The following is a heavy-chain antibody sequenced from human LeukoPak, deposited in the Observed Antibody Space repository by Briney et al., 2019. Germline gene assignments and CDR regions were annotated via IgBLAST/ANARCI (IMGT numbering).Heavy chain of an antibody. V-gene: IGHV3-30*02. Sequence: GGSLRLSCAASGFTFSSYGMHWVRQAPGKGLEWVAFIRYDGSNKYYADSVKGRFTISRDNAKNSLYLQMNSLRAEDMALYYCAKGSCTNGVCYLHYWGQGTLVTVSS. CDR3: AKGSCTNGVCYLHY. D-gene: IGHD2-8*01. CDR2: IRYDGSNK. CDR1: GFTFSSYG. J-gene: IGHJ4*02.